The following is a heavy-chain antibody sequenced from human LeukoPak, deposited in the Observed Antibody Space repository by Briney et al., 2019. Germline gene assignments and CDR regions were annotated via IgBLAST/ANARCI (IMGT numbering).Heavy chain of an antibody. CDR1: GFFFGSYS. V-gene: IGHV3-48*02. Sequence: GGSLRLSCTVSGFFFGSYSMNWVRQAPGKGLEWLSYISSSAHATYYADSVRGRFTISRDNANNSLFLQMHSLRDEDTAVYYCARGYYSLGYFDNWGQGTLVTVSS. CDR2: ISSSAHAT. J-gene: IGHJ4*02. D-gene: IGHD3-22*01. CDR3: ARGYYSLGYFDN.